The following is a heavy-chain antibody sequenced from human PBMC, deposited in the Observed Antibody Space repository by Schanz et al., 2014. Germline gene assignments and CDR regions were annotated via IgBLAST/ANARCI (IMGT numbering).Heavy chain of an antibody. CDR2: INGYNGHT. V-gene: IGHV1-18*01. CDR1: RYTFSSYG. D-gene: IGHD6-6*01. Sequence: QVQLVQSEAEVKKPGSSVKVSCEASRYTFSSYGITWVRQAPGQGLEWMGWINGYNGHTLYAQKFQGRVTMTTDTSTSTSYMELTSLRFDDTAVYYCARDQSPYTNSSDVRYFDYWGQGSLVTVSS. J-gene: IGHJ4*02. CDR3: ARDQSPYTNSSDVRYFDY.